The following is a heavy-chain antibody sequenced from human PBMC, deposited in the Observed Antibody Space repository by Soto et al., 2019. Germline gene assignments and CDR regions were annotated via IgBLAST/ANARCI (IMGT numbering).Heavy chain of an antibody. D-gene: IGHD6-19*01. CDR3: PQEAPGGWHFFDN. CDR1: GFTFRTYG. J-gene: IGHJ4*02. V-gene: IGHV3-30*18. Sequence: QVQLVESGGRVVQPGRSLRLSCAASGFTFRTYGMHWVRQAPGKGLEWVAFMSYDGRQKYYADSVKGRFTISRDNSKNTLDLQMNSLATEDTAVYFCPQEAPGGWHFFDNWGQGTLVTVSS. CDR2: MSYDGRQK.